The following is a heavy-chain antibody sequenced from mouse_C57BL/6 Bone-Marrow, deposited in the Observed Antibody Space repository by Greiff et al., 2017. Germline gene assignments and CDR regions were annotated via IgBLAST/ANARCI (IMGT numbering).Heavy chain of an antibody. CDR1: GYTFTSYG. J-gene: IGHJ3*01. D-gene: IGHD2-4*01. Sequence: VKVVESGAELARPGASVKLSCKASGYTFTSYGISWVKQRTGQGLEWIGEIYPRSGNTYYNEKFKGKATLTADKSSSTAYMELRSLTSEDSAVYFCARGYDYDGFAYWGQETLVTVSA. CDR3: ARGYDYDGFAY. V-gene: IGHV1-81*01. CDR2: IYPRSGNT.